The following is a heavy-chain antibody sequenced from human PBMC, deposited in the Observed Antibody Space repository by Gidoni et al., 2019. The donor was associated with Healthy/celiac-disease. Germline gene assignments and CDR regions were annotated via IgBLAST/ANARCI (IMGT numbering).Heavy chain of an antibody. J-gene: IGHJ4*02. D-gene: IGHD4-17*01. CDR1: GGSISSYY. CDR2: IYYSGST. V-gene: IGHV4-59*08. Sequence: QVQLQESGPGLVKPSETLSLTCTVSGGSISSYYWSWIRQPPGKGLEWIGYIYYSGSTNYNPSLNSLVTISVDTSKNQFSLKLSSVTAADTAVYYCARIYGDFYYFDYWGQGTLVTVSS. CDR3: ARIYGDFYYFDY.